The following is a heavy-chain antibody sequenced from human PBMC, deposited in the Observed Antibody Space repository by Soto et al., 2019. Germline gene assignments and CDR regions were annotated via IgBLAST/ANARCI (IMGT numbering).Heavy chain of an antibody. J-gene: IGHJ6*02. D-gene: IGHD5-18*01. CDR1: GGSFSGYY. V-gene: IGHV4-34*01. CDR3: GRDWNFVDTAHVSVRVDYYGMDV. CDR2: INHSGST. Sequence: SETLSLTCAVYGGSFSGYYWSWIRQPPGKGLEWIGEINHSGSTNYNPSLKSRVTISVDTSKNQFSLKLSSVTAADTAVYYCGRDWNFVDTAHVSVRVDYYGMDVWGQGTTVTVSS.